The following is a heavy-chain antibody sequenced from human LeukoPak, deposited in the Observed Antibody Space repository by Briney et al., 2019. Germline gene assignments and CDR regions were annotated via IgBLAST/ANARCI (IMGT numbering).Heavy chain of an antibody. J-gene: IGHJ4*02. D-gene: IGHD2-15*01. V-gene: IGHV4-38-2*01. CDR2: IYHSGST. CDR1: GYSISSGFY. Sequence: PLETLSLPCAVSGYSISSGFYLGWIRQPPGKGLEWIGNIYHSGSTYYNPSLKSRVTKSVDTSNNQFSLKLSSVNTAATAVYYCARHGLSGSGSSQFDYWGQGTLVTVSS. CDR3: ARHGLSGSGSSQFDY.